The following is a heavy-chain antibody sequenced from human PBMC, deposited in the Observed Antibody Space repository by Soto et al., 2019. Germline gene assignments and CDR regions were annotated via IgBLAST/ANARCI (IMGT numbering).Heavy chain of an antibody. CDR1: GYTFTSYA. V-gene: IGHV1-3*01. Sequence: ASVKVSCKASGYTFTSYAMHWVRQAPGQRLEWMGWINAGNGNTKYSQKFQGRVTITRDTSASTAYMELSSLRSEDTAVYYCARDQVSIREGYIHYGMDVWGQGTTVTVSS. CDR3: ARDQVSIREGYIHYGMDV. J-gene: IGHJ6*02. CDR2: INAGNGNT. D-gene: IGHD1-1*01.